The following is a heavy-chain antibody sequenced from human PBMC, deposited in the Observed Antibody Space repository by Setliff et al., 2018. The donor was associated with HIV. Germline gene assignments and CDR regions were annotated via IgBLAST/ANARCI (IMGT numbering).Heavy chain of an antibody. CDR3: ATASLQGTTGYAFDI. J-gene: IGHJ3*02. CDR1: GFNFNHYA. V-gene: IGHV3-9*01. D-gene: IGHD3-10*01. Sequence: SLRLSCTASGFNFNHYAMHWVRQVPGKGLEWVSGITWNRAIIAYADSVKGRFTISRDNVKNSLYLQMNSLRAEDTAVYYCATASLQGTTGYAFDIWGQGTMVTVSS. CDR2: ITWNRAII.